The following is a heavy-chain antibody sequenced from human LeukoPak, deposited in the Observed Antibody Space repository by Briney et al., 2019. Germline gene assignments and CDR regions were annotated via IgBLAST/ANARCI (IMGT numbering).Heavy chain of an antibody. J-gene: IGHJ5*01. D-gene: IGHD3-10*01. CDR3: AKSGGAYNWFDS. V-gene: IGHV5-51*01. CDR1: GYRFISYW. Sequence: GESLKISFKCSGYRFISYWIAWVRQMPGKGLEWMGIIYLGDYDTRYSPYFQGQVTISADKSISTAYLQWSRLKASDTAMYYCAKSGGAYNWFDSWGQGTLVTVSS. CDR2: IYLGDYDT.